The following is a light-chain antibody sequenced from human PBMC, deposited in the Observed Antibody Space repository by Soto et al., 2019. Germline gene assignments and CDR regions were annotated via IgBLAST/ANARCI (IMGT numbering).Light chain of an antibody. CDR3: STWDDSLNGWV. Sequence: QSALTQPASVSGSPGQSVTISCTGASSDVGAYEHVSWYQQHPGRAPKLILYDVNNRPSGVSNHFSGSKSGNTASLVISGLQANDEADYFCSTWDDSLNGWVFGGGTKVTVL. CDR2: DVN. CDR1: SSDVGAYEH. J-gene: IGLJ3*02. V-gene: IGLV2-14*03.